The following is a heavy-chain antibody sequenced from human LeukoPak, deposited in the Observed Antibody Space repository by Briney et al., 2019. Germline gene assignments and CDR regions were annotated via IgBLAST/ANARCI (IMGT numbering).Heavy chain of an antibody. J-gene: IGHJ1*01. CDR2: IYYSGST. D-gene: IGHD3-22*01. Sequence: PSETLSLTCTVSGGSISSSSYYWGWIRQPPGKGLEWIGSIYYSGSTYYNPSLKSRATISVDTSKNQFSLKLSYVTAAETAVYYCARGNSYYDSSDYFPWESFQHWGQGPLVTISS. CDR1: GGSISSSSYY. V-gene: IGHV4-39*01. CDR3: ARGNSYYDSSDYFPWESFQH.